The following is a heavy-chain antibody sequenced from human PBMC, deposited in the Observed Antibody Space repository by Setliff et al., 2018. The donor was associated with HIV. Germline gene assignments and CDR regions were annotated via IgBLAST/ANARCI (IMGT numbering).Heavy chain of an antibody. V-gene: IGHV1-18*01. Sequence: ASVKVSCKASNYTLINYGVSWVRQAPGQGLEWMGWIGSYSGYTIYAQKFQDGLTMTTDTYTTTASMELRSLRSDDTAVYYCVRGHCDSDKCWYTWFDPWGQGTLVTVSS. CDR3: VRGHCDSDKCWYTWFDP. CDR2: IGSYSGYT. CDR1: NYTLINYG. D-gene: IGHD2-21*02. J-gene: IGHJ5*02.